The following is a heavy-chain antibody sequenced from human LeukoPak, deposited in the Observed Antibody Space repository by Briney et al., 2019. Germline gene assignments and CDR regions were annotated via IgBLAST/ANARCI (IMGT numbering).Heavy chain of an antibody. V-gene: IGHV3-23*01. J-gene: IGHJ4*02. Sequence: PGGSLRLSCAASGFTFSSYAMSWVRQAPGKGLEWVSAISGSGGSTYYADSVKGRFTISRDNSKNTLYLQMNSLRAEDTAVYYCAKSSFEKQWELPFFDYWGQGTLVTVSS. CDR3: AKSSFEKQWELPFFDY. CDR1: GFTFSSYA. D-gene: IGHD1-26*01. CDR2: ISGSGGST.